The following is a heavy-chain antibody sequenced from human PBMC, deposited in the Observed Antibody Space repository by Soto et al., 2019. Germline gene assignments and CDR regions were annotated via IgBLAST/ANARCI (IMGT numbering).Heavy chain of an antibody. CDR1: GYTFTSYY. CDR2: INPSGGST. CDR3: ARDDTMIVVGNPLGFDI. V-gene: IGHV1-46*01. D-gene: IGHD3-22*01. J-gene: IGHJ3*02. Sequence: GASVKPSCKASGYTFTSYYMHWVRQAPGQGLEWMGIINPSGGSTSYAQKFQGRVTMTRDTSTSTVYMELSSLRSEDTAVYYCARDDTMIVVGNPLGFDIWGQGTMVTVSS.